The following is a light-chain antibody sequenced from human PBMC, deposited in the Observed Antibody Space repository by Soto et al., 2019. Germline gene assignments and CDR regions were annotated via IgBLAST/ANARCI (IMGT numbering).Light chain of an antibody. V-gene: IGLV1-44*01. CDR1: SSNIGSNT. CDR3: AAWDESLNGDV. Sequence: QSVLTQPPSASGTPGQRVTIFCSGSSSNIGSNTVHWYQQLPGTAPKVLIYSNDQRPSGVPDRFSGSKSGTSASLAISGLQSEDEADYYCAAWDESLNGDVFGTGTKLTVL. CDR2: SND. J-gene: IGLJ1*01.